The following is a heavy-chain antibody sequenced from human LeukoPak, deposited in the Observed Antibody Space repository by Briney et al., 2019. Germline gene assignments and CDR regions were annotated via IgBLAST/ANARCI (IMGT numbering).Heavy chain of an antibody. CDR2: INTGGST. Sequence: GGSLRLSCVASGLTVSTNYMSWVRQAPGKGLDWVSVINTGGSTYYADSVRGRFTISRDNAKNSLYLQMDSLRAEDTAVYYCARGGIITSYAFEIWGQGTMVTVSS. D-gene: IGHD1-26*01. J-gene: IGHJ3*02. CDR3: ARGGIITSYAFEI. CDR1: GLTVSTNY. V-gene: IGHV3-53*01.